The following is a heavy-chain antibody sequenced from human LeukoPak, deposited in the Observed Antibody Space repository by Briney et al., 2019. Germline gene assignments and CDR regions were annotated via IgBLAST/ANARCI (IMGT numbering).Heavy chain of an antibody. D-gene: IGHD1-26*01. Sequence: GRPLRLSCAASGFGMHWVRQAPGKGLEWVAIIWYDGSNKYCSDSVKGRFTISRDNSKNTLYLQMNSLRAEDTAVYYCARDLMGEDNYWGQGTLVTVSS. J-gene: IGHJ4*02. CDR3: ARDLMGEDNY. CDR1: GFG. CDR2: IWYDGSNK. V-gene: IGHV3-33*01.